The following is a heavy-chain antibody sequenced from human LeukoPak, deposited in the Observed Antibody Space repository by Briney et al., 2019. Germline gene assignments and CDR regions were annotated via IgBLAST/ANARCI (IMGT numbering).Heavy chain of an antibody. Sequence: SETLSLTCNVSGGSISSSNYYWAWIRQPPGEGLEWIGSDYDSGTTYYNPSLKSRVTISVDTSKDQFSLKLTSVTAADTAVYYCARSGRALKDAFDIWGQGTMVTVSS. CDR2: DYDSGTT. J-gene: IGHJ3*02. CDR1: GGSISSSNYY. V-gene: IGHV4-39*01. D-gene: IGHD6-25*01. CDR3: ARSGRALKDAFDI.